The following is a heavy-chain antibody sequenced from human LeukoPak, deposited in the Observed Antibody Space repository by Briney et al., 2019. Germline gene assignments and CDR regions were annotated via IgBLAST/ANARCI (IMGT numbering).Heavy chain of an antibody. CDR2: IIPILGIA. CDR1: GGAFSSYA. J-gene: IGHJ5*02. D-gene: IGHD1-1*01. Sequence: SVKVSCKASGGAFSSYAISWVRQAPGQGLECMGRIIPILGIANYAQKFQGRVTITADKSTSTAYMELSSLRSEDTAVYYCARIATSRFVSTTWFDPWGQGTLVTVSS. V-gene: IGHV1-69*04. CDR3: ARIATSRFVSTTWFDP.